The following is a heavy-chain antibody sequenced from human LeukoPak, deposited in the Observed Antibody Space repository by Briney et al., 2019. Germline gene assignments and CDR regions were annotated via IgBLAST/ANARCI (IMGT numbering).Heavy chain of an antibody. CDR3: ARGLWTFDY. Sequence: PSETLSLTCTVSGGYISNYYWSWIRQPPGKGLEWIGYIYASGSTNYNPSLKSRVAISVDTSKNQFSLKLSSVTAADTAVYYCARGLWTFDYWGQGTLVTVSS. J-gene: IGHJ4*02. D-gene: IGHD2-21*01. CDR2: IYASGST. V-gene: IGHV4-4*09. CDR1: GGYISNYY.